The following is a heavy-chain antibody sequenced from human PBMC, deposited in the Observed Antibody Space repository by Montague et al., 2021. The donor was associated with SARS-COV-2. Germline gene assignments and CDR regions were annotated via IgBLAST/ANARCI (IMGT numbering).Heavy chain of an antibody. J-gene: IGHJ6*02. CDR1: GDSISNYS. Sequence: SETLSLTCSVSGDSISNYSWSWIRQSPGQGLEWMGYSYYSESTNYNPSPTIRVTISVYTSKNQVSLKLTPVTAADTAVYYCACPLRVTTVTSNMYHYAMDVWGQGTTVTVSS. CDR2: SYYSEST. V-gene: IGHV4-59*08. CDR3: ACPLRVTTVTSNMYHYAMDV. D-gene: IGHD4-11*01.